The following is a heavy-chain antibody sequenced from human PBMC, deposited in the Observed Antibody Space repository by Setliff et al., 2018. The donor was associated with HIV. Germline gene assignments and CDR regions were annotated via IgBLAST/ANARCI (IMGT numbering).Heavy chain of an antibody. CDR2: ISAYNGNT. V-gene: IGHV1-18*01. CDR3: ARVIVRVTMIVVVLNYMDV. J-gene: IGHJ6*03. CDR1: GYTFTSYG. Sequence: ASVKVSCKASGYTFTSYGISWVRQAPGQGLEWMGWISAYNGNTNYAQKLQGRVTMTTDTSTSTAHMELRSLRSDDTAVYYCARVIVRVTMIVVVLNYMDVWGKGTTVTVSS. D-gene: IGHD3-22*01.